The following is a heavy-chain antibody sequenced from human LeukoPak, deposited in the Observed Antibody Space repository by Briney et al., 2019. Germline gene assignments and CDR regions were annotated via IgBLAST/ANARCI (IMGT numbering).Heavy chain of an antibody. CDR1: GFTLSTFA. V-gene: IGHV3-33*01. CDR2: IWYDGSNE. Sequence: GGSLRLSCAASGFTLSTFAMQWVRQAPGKGLEWVAFIWYDGSNEYYADSVKGRFTISRDNSKSTLYLQMNSLRAEDTTVYYCARDKGYCSGGSCYLQYYYYGMDVWGQGTTVTVSS. CDR3: ARDKGYCSGGSCYLQYYYYGMDV. J-gene: IGHJ6*02. D-gene: IGHD2-15*01.